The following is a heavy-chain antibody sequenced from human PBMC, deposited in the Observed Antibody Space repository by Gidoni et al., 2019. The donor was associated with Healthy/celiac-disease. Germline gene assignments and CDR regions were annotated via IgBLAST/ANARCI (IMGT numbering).Heavy chain of an antibody. CDR1: GFTFSSYA. Sequence: QVQLVASGGGVVQHGRFLRRSCAASGFTFSSYAMPWVRRAPGKGLEWWAVISYDGINKSSSDSVKGRFTSSRDNSTNTLYLQMNRLRAEDTALYYCARGDGLPFAEYFQHWGQGTLVTVSS. V-gene: IGHV3-30-3*01. CDR2: ISYDGINK. J-gene: IGHJ1*01. D-gene: IGHD3-9*01. CDR3: ARGDGLPFAEYFQH.